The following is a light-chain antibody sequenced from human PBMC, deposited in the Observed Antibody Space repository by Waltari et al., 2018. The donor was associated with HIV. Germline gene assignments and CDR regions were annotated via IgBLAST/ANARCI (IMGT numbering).Light chain of an antibody. J-gene: IGLJ1*01. CDR3: LSADSSGSYV. Sequence: SSELTQPPSVSVSPGQTARITCSGDASPKPYTHWLQQKPGQAPVVVIHKNTERPSGIPERFSAARSGTTVTLTISGVQADDEADYYCLSADSSGSYVFGPGTTVTVL. V-gene: IGLV3-25*03. CDR1: ASPKPY. CDR2: KNT.